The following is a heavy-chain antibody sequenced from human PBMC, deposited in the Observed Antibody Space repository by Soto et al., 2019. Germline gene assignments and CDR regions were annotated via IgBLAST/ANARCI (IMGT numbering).Heavy chain of an antibody. CDR1: GFTFSSYG. D-gene: IGHD5-18*01. Sequence: VQLVESGGGVVQPGRSLRLSCAASGFTFSSYGMHWVRQAPGKGLEWVAVISYDGSNKYYADSVKGRFTISRDNSKNTLYLQMNSLRAEDTAVYYCAKPRERGYSYDASFDYWGQGTLVTVSS. CDR3: AKPRERGYSYDASFDY. J-gene: IGHJ4*02. V-gene: IGHV3-30*18. CDR2: ISYDGSNK.